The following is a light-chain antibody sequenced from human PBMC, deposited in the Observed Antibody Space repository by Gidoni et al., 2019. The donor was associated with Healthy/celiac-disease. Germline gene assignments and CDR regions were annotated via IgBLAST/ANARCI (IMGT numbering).Light chain of an antibody. V-gene: IGKV3-15*01. CDR3: QQYNNWLGIT. J-gene: IGKJ5*01. Sequence: EIVMTQSQATLSVSQGERATLSCRASQSVSSNLAWYQQKPGQDPRLLIYGASTRATGIPARFSGSGSGTEFTLTISSLQSEDFAVYYCQQYNNWLGITFGQGTRLEIK. CDR2: GAS. CDR1: QSVSSN.